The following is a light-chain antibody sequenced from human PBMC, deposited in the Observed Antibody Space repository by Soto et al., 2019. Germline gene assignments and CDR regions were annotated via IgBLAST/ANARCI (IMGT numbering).Light chain of an antibody. CDR2: NTT. J-gene: IGLJ2*01. CDR3: ALYVGSGTVV. CDR1: XXXVSTSYY. V-gene: IGLV8-61*01. Sequence: QTVVTQEPSFSVSPGGTVILTCGXTXXXVSTSYYPSWYQQSPGLAPRTLIYNTTTRSSGVPDRFSGSILGNKAALTITGAQSDDESDYLCALYVGSGTVVFGGGTKLTVL.